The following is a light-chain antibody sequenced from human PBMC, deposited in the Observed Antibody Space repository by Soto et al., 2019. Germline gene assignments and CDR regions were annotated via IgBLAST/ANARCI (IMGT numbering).Light chain of an antibody. CDR2: GAS. CDR1: QSVSSN. CDR3: QQYNNWPPWT. V-gene: IGKV3-15*01. Sequence: EIVMTQSPATLSVSPGERVTLSCRASQSVSSNLAWYQQKPGQAPRLLIYGASTRVTDIPARFSGSGSGTEFTLTISSLQSEDFAVYYCQQYNNWPPWTFGQGTKVEIQ. J-gene: IGKJ1*01.